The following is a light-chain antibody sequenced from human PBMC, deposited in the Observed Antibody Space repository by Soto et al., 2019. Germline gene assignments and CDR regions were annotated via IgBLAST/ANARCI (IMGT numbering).Light chain of an antibody. CDR1: QSVPGNY. J-gene: IGKJ1*01. CDR3: HQYTSPPWT. Sequence: EIVLTQSPGTLSLTPGERATLSCRASQSVPGNYLAWLQHKPGQAPRLLIYGASNRATDTPARFSGSVSEIDFTLTITRLEPEDFAVYYWHQYTSPPWTLGQGTRLEIK. V-gene: IGKV3-20*01. CDR2: GAS.